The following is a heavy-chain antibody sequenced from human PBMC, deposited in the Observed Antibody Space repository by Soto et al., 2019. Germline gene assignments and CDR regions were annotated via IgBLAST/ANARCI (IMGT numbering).Heavy chain of an antibody. D-gene: IGHD6-6*01. V-gene: IGHV4-4*07. Sequence: SETLSLTCTVSGGSISSYYWSWIGQPAGKGLEWIGRIYTSGSTNYNPSLKSRVTMSVDTSKNQFSLKLSSVTAADTAVYYCARDLAARRGDWFDPWGQGTLVTVSS. J-gene: IGHJ5*02. CDR2: IYTSGST. CDR1: GGSISSYY. CDR3: ARDLAARRGDWFDP.